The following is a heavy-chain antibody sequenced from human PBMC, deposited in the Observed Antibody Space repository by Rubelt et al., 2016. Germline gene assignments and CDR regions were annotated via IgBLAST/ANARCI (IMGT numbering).Heavy chain of an antibody. CDR3: ARGGMGGSTGYLDY. CDR2: IWYDGSNK. CDR1: GFTFSSYG. D-gene: IGHD1-26*01. Sequence: GGVVQPGRSLRLSCAASGFTFSSYGMHWVRQAPGKRLEWVAVIWYDGSNKYYADSVKGRFTISRDNSKNTLYLQMNSLRAEDTAVYYCARGGMGGSTGYLDYWGQGTLVTVSS. J-gene: IGHJ4*02. V-gene: IGHV3-33*01.